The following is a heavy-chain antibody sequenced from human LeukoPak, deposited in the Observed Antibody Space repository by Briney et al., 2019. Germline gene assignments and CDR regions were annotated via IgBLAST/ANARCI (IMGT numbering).Heavy chain of an antibody. D-gene: IGHD5-24*01. Sequence: GASVKVSCKASGYTFTGYYMNWVRRAPGQGLEWMGRINPNSGGTNYAQKFQGRVTMTRDTSISTAYMELSRLRSDDTAVYYCARVGDGLNDAFDIWGQGTMVTVSS. J-gene: IGHJ3*02. CDR1: GYTFTGYY. V-gene: IGHV1-2*06. CDR2: INPNSGGT. CDR3: ARVGDGLNDAFDI.